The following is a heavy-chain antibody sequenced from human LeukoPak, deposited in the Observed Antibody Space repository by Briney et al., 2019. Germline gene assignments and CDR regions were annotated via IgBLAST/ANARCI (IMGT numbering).Heavy chain of an antibody. CDR2: INPDGSST. CDR1: GFTFSSYW. J-gene: IGHJ4*02. V-gene: IGHV3-74*01. Sequence: PGRSLRLSCAASGFTFSSYWMHWVRQAPGKGLVWVSRINPDGSSTYYADSVKGRFTISRDNAKNTLYLQMNSLRAEDTAVYFCARGGGGSTYGLFDYWGQGTLVTVSS. CDR3: ARGGGGSTYGLFDY. D-gene: IGHD5-18*01.